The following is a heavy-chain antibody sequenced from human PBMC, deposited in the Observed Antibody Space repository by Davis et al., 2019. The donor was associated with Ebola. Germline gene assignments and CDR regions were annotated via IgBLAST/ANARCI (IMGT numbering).Heavy chain of an antibody. D-gene: IGHD4-17*01. CDR3: AKVHPPTTVTTGWFDP. Sequence: GESLKISCAASGFIFSSYAMSWVRQAPGKGLEWVSSISVRSITYHVDSVKGRFTISRDNSKNTLYLQMNGLRAEDTAVYYCAKVHPPTTVTTGWFDPWGQGTLVTVSS. CDR2: ISVRSIT. CDR1: GFIFSSYA. J-gene: IGHJ5*02. V-gene: IGHV3-23*01.